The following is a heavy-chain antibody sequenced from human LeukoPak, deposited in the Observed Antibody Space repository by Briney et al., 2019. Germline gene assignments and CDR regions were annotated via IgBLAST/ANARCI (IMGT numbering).Heavy chain of an antibody. CDR1: GFTFSSYA. Sequence: GGSLRLSCAASGFTFSSYAMSWVRQAPGKGLEWVAAISGSGGSTYYADSVKGRFTISRDKSKNTLYLQMNSLRAEDTAVYYCAKLIYYDSSGYYPHHDAFDIWGQGTMVTVSS. CDR2: ISGSGGST. V-gene: IGHV3-23*01. CDR3: AKLIYYDSSGYYPHHDAFDI. J-gene: IGHJ3*02. D-gene: IGHD3-22*01.